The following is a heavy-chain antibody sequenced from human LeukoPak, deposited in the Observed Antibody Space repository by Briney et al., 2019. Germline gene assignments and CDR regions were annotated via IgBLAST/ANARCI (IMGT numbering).Heavy chain of an antibody. V-gene: IGHV1-69*04. J-gene: IGHJ6*02. CDR2: IIPILGIA. CDR3: ARSESTSGSYPPHYYYYGMDV. CDR1: GGTFSSYA. Sequence: ASVKVSCKASGGTFSSYAISWVRQAPGQGLEWMGRIIPILGIANYAQKFQGRVTITADRSTSTAYMELSSLRSEDTAVYYCARSESTSGSYPPHYYYYGMDVWGQGTTVTVSS. D-gene: IGHD1-26*01.